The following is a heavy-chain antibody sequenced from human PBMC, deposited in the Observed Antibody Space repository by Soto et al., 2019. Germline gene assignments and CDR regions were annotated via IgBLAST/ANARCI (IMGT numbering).Heavy chain of an antibody. CDR2: INAGNGNT. CDR3: ARGELLNAFDI. V-gene: IGHV1-3*01. J-gene: IGHJ3*02. CDR1: GYTFTSYA. Sequence: ASVKVSCKASGYTFTSYAMHWVRQAPGQRLEWVGWINAGNGNTKYSQKFQGRVTITRDTSASTAYMELSSLRSEDTAVYYCARGELLNAFDIWGQGTMVTVSS. D-gene: IGHD2-15*01.